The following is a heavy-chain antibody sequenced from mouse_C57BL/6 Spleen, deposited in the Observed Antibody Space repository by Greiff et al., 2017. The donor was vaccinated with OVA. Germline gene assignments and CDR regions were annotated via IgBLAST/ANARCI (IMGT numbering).Heavy chain of an antibody. J-gene: IGHJ2*01. CDR1: GYTFTSYW. D-gene: IGHD2-4*01. CDR2: IDPSASET. Sequence: QVQLQQPGAELVRPGSSVKLSCKASGYTFTSYWMHWVKQRPIQGLEWIGNIDPSASETHSKQKFKDKATLTVDKSSSTAYMQLSSLTSEDSAVYYCARWGIYYDYYGGFDYWGQGTTLTVSS. CDR3: ARWGIYYDYYGGFDY. V-gene: IGHV1-52*01.